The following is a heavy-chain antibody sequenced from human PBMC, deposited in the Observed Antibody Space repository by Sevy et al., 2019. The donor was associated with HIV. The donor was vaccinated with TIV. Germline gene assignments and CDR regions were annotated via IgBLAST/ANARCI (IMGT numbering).Heavy chain of an antibody. V-gene: IGHV5-51*03. D-gene: IGHD6-19*01. CDR1: GYSFTSYW. CDR3: ARGQVAALRGVFDI. J-gene: IGHJ3*02. Sequence: TQRESLKISCKGSGYSFTSYWVGWVRQIPGKGLEWMGIIYPGDSDTRYSPSFQGQVTISADKSISTAYLQWSSLKASDTAMYYCARGQVAALRGVFDIWGQGTMVTVSS. CDR2: IYPGDSDT.